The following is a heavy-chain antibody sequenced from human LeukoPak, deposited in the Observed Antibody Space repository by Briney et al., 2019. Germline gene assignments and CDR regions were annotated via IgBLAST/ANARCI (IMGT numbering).Heavy chain of an antibody. V-gene: IGHV4-4*02. Sequence: SETLSLTCAVSGGSISSSNWWSWVRQPPGKGLEWIGEIYHSGSTNYNPSLKSRVTISVDKSKNQFSPKLSSVTAADTAVYYCARRSGSGSYYSKNFDYWGQGTLVTVSS. J-gene: IGHJ4*02. CDR3: ARRSGSGSYYSKNFDY. CDR2: IYHSGST. D-gene: IGHD3-10*01. CDR1: GGSISSSNW.